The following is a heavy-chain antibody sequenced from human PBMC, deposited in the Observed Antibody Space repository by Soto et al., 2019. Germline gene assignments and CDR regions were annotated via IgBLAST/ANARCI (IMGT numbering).Heavy chain of an antibody. CDR3: ARAPYYYDSSGYSNWFDP. CDR2: TNPNNGNT. Sequence: QVQLVQSGAEVKKPGASVKVSCKASGYTFTNYDINWVRQATGQGLEWMGWTNPNNGNTGYAQKFQRRVTMTMTTSVSPAYRGLRSMKSEDPAVYSCARAPYYYDSSGYSNWFDPWGQGTLVTVSS. V-gene: IGHV1-8*01. CDR1: GYTFTNYD. D-gene: IGHD3-22*01. J-gene: IGHJ5*02.